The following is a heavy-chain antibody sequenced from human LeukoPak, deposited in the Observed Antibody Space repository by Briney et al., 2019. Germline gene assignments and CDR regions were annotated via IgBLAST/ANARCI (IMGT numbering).Heavy chain of an antibody. V-gene: IGHV3-13*01. CDR1: GFTFSSYD. CDR2: IGTAGDT. J-gene: IGHJ4*02. CDR3: ARGYQSPYDILTGYTAPTWYFDY. Sequence: GGSLRLSCAASGFTFSSYDMHWVRQATGKGLEWVSAIGTAGDTYYPGSVKGRFTISRENAKNSLYLQMNSLRAGDTAVYYCARGYQSPYDILTGYTAPTWYFDYWGQGTLVTVSS. D-gene: IGHD3-9*01.